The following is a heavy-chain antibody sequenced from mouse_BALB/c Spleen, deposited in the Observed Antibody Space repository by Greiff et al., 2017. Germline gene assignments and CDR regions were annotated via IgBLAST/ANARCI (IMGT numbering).Heavy chain of an antibody. CDR3: ASGSSYYFDY. V-gene: IGHV3-2*02. J-gene: IGHJ2*01. Sequence: EVKLVESGPGLVKPSQSLSLTCTVTGYSITSDYAWNWIRQFPGNKLEWMGYISYSGSTSYNPSLKSRISITRDTSKNQFFLQLNSVTTEDTATYYCASGSSYYFDYWGQGTTLTVSS. CDR2: ISYSGST. D-gene: IGHD1-1*01. CDR1: GYSITSDYA.